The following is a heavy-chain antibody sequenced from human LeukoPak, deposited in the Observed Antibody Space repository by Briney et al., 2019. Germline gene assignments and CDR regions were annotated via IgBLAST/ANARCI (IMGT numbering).Heavy chain of an antibody. J-gene: IGHJ4*02. CDR3: ARAAPRSLLYDTSGYSNFDY. CDR1: GGSISSGGYY. D-gene: IGHD3-22*01. CDR2: IYHSGST. Sequence: NPSETLSLTCTVSGGSISSGGYYWSWIRQPPGKGLEWIGYIYHSGSTYYNPSLKSRVTISVDRSKNQFSLKLSSVTAADTAVYYCARAAPRSLLYDTSGYSNFDYWGQGTLVTVSS. V-gene: IGHV4-30-2*01.